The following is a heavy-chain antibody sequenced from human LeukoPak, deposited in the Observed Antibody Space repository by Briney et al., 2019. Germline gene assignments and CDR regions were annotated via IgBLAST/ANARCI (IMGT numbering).Heavy chain of an antibody. CDR3: ARGPLVGTTNYYFDY. Sequence: GGSLRLSCAASGFTFSSYDMHWVRQATGKGLEWVSVIGTVGDTYYSDSVKGRFTISRENAKNCLYLQMNSLRVGYTAVYYCARGPLVGTTNYYFDYWGQGTLVTVSS. V-gene: IGHV3-13*01. J-gene: IGHJ4*02. CDR1: GFTFSSYD. D-gene: IGHD2/OR15-2a*01. CDR2: IGTVGDT.